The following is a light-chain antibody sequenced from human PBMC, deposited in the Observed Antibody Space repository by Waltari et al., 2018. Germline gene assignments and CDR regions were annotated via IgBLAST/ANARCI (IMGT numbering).Light chain of an antibody. J-gene: IGKJ1*01. Sequence: SPGTLSLSPGERATLSCRASQNIGRYLVWYQQKPGQAPRLLIYEASRRATGIPDRFSGSGSGTDFSLTISRLEPEDFAIYYCQNHERLPATFGQGTKVEIK. V-gene: IGKV3-20*01. CDR3: QNHERLPAT. CDR1: QNIGRY. CDR2: EAS.